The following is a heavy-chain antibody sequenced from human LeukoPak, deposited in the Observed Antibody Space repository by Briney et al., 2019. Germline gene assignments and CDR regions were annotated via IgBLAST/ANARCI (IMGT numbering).Heavy chain of an antibody. CDR3: ASGYDFWSGYFGLDY. CDR2: IKQDGSEK. V-gene: IGHV3-7*01. CDR1: GFTFSSYW. D-gene: IGHD3-3*01. Sequence: GGSLRLSCAASGFTFSSYWMSWVRQAPGKGLEWVANIKQDGSEKYYVDSVKGRFTISRDNAKNSLYLQMNSLRAEGTAVYYCASGYDFWSGYFGLDYWGQGTLVTVSS. J-gene: IGHJ4*02.